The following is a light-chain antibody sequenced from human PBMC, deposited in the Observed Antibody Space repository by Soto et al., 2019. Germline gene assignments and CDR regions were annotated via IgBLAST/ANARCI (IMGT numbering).Light chain of an antibody. Sequence: ESVLTQSPGTLSLSPGERATLSCRGSQSVSSSYLAWYQQKPGQAPRVLIYGASSRATGIPDRFSGSGSGTDFTLTISRLEPEDFAVYFCQQYGNSPPNTFGQGTKVDIK. CDR2: GAS. V-gene: IGKV3-20*01. CDR1: QSVSSSY. J-gene: IGKJ2*01. CDR3: QQYGNSPPNT.